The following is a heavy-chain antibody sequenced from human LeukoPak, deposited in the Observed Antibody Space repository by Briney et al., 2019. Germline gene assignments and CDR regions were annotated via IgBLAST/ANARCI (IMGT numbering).Heavy chain of an antibody. Sequence: SEALSLTCTVSGGSVSSGSYYWSWIRQPPGKGLEWIGYIYYSGSTNYNPSLKSRVTISVDTSKNQFSLKLSSVTAADTAVYYCAIEGSSGWIDYWGQGTLVTVSS. D-gene: IGHD6-19*01. V-gene: IGHV4-61*01. CDR3: AIEGSSGWIDY. CDR1: GGSVSSGSYY. J-gene: IGHJ4*02. CDR2: IYYSGST.